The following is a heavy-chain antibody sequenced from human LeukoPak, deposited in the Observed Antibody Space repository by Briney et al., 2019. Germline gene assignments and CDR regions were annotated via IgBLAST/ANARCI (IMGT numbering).Heavy chain of an antibody. CDR1: GFTFSSYG. CDR2: ITSGRSTI. CDR3: ARDGGLVRGVIIRGDYFDY. D-gene: IGHD3-10*01. Sequence: GGSLRLSCAASGFTFSSYGMHWVRQAPGKGLEWVSKITSGRSTIYYADSVKGRFAISRDNAKNSLYLQTNSLRAEDAAVYYCARDGGLVRGVIIRGDYFDYWGQGTLVTVSS. J-gene: IGHJ4*02. V-gene: IGHV3-48*04.